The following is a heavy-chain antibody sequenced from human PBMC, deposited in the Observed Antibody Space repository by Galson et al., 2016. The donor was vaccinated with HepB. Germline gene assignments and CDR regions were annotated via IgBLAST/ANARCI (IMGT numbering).Heavy chain of an antibody. CDR3: TSLYYDFWTGEWHSFDY. Sequence: SLRLSCAVSGFTFRSAWMSWVRQTPGKGLEWVGRIRSETDGATTDYAASVKGRFTISRHDSKNTLFVQMNSLRIEDTAVYFCTSLYYDFWTGEWHSFDYWGQGAPVTVSS. CDR1: GFTFRSAW. CDR2: IRSETDGATT. D-gene: IGHD3-3*01. V-gene: IGHV3-15*01. J-gene: IGHJ4*02.